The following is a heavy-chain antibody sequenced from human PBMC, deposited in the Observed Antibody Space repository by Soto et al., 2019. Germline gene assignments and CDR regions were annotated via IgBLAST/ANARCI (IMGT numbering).Heavy chain of an antibody. CDR2: ISGSGTGT. CDR1: GITFSNYA. CDR3: AKEVGGGTAMLTSSFYY. V-gene: IGHV3-23*01. Sequence: EVQLLESGGGLVQPGGSLRLSCGASGITFSNYALSWVRQAPGKGLEWVSGISGSGTGTYYADSVKGRFTISRDNSNNTLYLQMNGLRADDTAVYYCAKEVGGGTAMLTSSFYYWGQGTLVTASS. J-gene: IGHJ4*02. D-gene: IGHD5-18*01.